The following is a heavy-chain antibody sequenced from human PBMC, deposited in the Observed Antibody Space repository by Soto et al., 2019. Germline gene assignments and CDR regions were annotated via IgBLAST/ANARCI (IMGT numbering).Heavy chain of an antibody. CDR1: GGTFSSYA. CDR2: IIPIFGTA. V-gene: IGHV1-69*01. J-gene: IGHJ6*02. D-gene: IGHD3-16*01. CDR3: ARSRDGSYRVWVWSYGMDV. Sequence: QVQLVQSGAEVKKPGSSVKVSCKASGGTFSSYAISWVRQAPGQGLEWMGGIIPIFGTANYAQKFQGRVTITADESTSTAYMELSSLRSEDTAVYYCARSRDGSYRVWVWSYGMDVWGQGTTVTVSS.